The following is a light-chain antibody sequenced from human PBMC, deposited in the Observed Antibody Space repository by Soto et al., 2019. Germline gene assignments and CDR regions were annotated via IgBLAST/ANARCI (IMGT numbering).Light chain of an antibody. V-gene: IGLV1-44*01. J-gene: IGLJ7*02. CDR1: SSNIASSP. CDR2: DND. CDR3: AAWDDSVNGWV. Sequence: QSVLTQPPSASGTPGQRVTISCSGSSSNIASSPVNWYQQVPGTAPKLLIYDNDQRESGVSDRLSGSKSGTSASLAISGLQSEDEADYYCAAWDDSVNGWVFGGGTQLTAL.